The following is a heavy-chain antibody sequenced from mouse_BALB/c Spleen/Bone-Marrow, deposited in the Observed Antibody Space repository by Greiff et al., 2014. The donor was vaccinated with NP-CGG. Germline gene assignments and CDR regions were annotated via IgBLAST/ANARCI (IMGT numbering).Heavy chain of an antibody. CDR3: ARDNYGNYVDYFDY. V-gene: IGHV5-6-3*01. Sequence: EVNLVESGGGLVQPGGSLKLSCAASGFTFSSYGMSWVRQTPDKRLELVASINSNGGSTYYPDSVKGRFTISRDNAKNTLSLQMSSLKSEDTAMYYCARDNYGNYVDYFDYWGQGTTLTVSS. CDR1: GFTFSSYG. D-gene: IGHD2-1*01. J-gene: IGHJ2*01. CDR2: INSNGGST.